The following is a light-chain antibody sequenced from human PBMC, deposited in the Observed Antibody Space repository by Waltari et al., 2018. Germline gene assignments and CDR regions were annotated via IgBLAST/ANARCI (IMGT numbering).Light chain of an antibody. CDR1: SSDVGGYNY. CDR3: CSYAGSYTYWV. J-gene: IGLJ3*02. V-gene: IGLV2-11*01. Sequence: QSALTQPRSVSGSPGQSVTISCPGTSSDVGGYNYVSWYQQHPGKAPQLMIYDVTKRPSGVPDRFSGSKSGNTASLTIAGLQAEDEADYYCCSYAGSYTYWVFGGGTKLTVL. CDR2: DVT.